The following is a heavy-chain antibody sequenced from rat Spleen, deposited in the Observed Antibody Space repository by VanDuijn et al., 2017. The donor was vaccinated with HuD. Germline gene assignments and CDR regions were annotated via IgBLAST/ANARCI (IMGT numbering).Heavy chain of an antibody. J-gene: IGHJ2*01. Sequence: EVQLVDSGGGLVQPGRSLKLSCAASGFTFSNYFMAWVRQAPKKGLEWVATIIYDGSRTYYRDSVKGRFTISRDNTKSTLYLQMNSLRSDDTATYYCTRGANWELGDYFDYWGQGLMVTVSS. CDR1: GFTFSNYF. V-gene: IGHV5S10*01. D-gene: IGHD5-1*01. CDR3: TRGANWELGDYFDY. CDR2: IIYDGSRT.